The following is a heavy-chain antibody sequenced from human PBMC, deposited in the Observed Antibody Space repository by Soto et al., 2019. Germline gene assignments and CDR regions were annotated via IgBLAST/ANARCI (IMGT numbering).Heavy chain of an antibody. CDR3: ARTGGATEAYYFDY. V-gene: IGHV4-39*01. CDR1: GASISTRSYY. D-gene: IGHD2-21*01. Sequence: SETLSLTCTVSGASISTRSYYWSWIRQPPGKGLEWIGSIYYSGSTYYNPSLKSRVTISVDTSKNQFSLKLSSVTAADTAVYYCARTGGATEAYYFDYWGRGALIT. J-gene: IGHJ4*02. CDR2: IYYSGST.